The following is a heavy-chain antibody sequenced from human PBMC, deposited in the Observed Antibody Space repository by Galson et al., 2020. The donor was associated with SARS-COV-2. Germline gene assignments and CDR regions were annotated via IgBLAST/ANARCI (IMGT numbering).Heavy chain of an antibody. Sequence: SETLSLTCAVYGGSFSGYYWSWIRQPPGKGLEWIGEINHSVSTNYNPSLKSRVTISVDTSKNQFSLKLSSVTAADTAVYYCARDRGIRLNCFAPWGQGTLVTVS. J-gene: IGHJ5*02. D-gene: IGHD1-20*01. CDR1: GGSFSGYY. CDR2: INHSVST. V-gene: IGHV4-34*01. CDR3: ARDRGIRLNCFAP.